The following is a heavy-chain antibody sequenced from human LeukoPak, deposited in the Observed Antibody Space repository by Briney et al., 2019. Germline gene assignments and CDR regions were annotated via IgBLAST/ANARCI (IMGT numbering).Heavy chain of an antibody. CDR3: ARSTMGARRTNDF. CDR2: RNPDSGNT. CDR1: GYTFTGYY. J-gene: IGHJ4*02. Sequence: ASVKVSCKATGYTFTGYYLHWVRQATGQGLEWMGWRNPDSGNTGYAQKFQGRVTMTRDTSISTAYMELSSLNSDDTAMYYCARSTMGARRTNDFWGQGTLVTVSS. D-gene: IGHD1-26*01. V-gene: IGHV1-8*02.